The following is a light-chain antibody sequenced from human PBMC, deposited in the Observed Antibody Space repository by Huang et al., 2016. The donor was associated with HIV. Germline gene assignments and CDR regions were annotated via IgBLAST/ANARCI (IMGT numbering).Light chain of an antibody. CDR3: QQYSTSMYS. J-gene: IGKJ2*01. V-gene: IGKV1-5*03. CDR1: ESIGSW. Sequence: IQMTQSLSTLSASVGDRVTVTCRASESIGSWLAWYQQKPGKAPKLLIYKASTSTSDVPSRFSGSGSGTQFSLIISSLQPDDFATYYCQQYSTSMYSFGQGTKVEIK. CDR2: KAS.